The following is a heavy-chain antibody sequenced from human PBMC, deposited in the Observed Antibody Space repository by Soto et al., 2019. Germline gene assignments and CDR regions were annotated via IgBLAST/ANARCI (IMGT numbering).Heavy chain of an antibody. J-gene: IGHJ6*02. CDR2: ISSSSSTI. CDR1: GFTFSSYS. CDR3: ARDGQSIFGVDNYGMDV. V-gene: IGHV3-48*02. D-gene: IGHD3-3*01. Sequence: HGGSLRLSCAASGFTFSSYSMNWVRQAPGKGLEWVSYISSSSSTIYYADSVKGRFTISRDNAKNSLYLQMNSLRDEDTAVYYCARDGQSIFGVDNYGMDVWGQGTTVTVSS.